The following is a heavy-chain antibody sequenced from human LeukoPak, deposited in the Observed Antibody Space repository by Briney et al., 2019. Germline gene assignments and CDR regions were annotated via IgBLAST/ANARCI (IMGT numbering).Heavy chain of an antibody. CDR1: GFTITIYA. CDR3: AKGRINQLGD. Sequence: GGSLRLSCAAPGFTITIYAMTWVRQFPGKGLEWVSAISGTGAGTHYADSVKGRSTISRDNSKNTLFLQMNSLRAEDTAGYYCAKGRINQLGDWGQGTLVTVSS. CDR2: ISGTGAGT. D-gene: IGHD6-6*01. V-gene: IGHV3-23*01. J-gene: IGHJ4*02.